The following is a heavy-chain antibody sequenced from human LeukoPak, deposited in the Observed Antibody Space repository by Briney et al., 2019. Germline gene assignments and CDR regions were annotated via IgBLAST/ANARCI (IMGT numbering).Heavy chain of an antibody. CDR3: AKGGGSYFRRVTYYYYYMDV. CDR2: ISGSGDST. D-gene: IGHD1-26*01. CDR1: EFSFGSYA. J-gene: IGHJ6*03. V-gene: IGHV3-23*01. Sequence: GGSLRLSCAASEFSFGSYAMSWVRQPPGKGLQWVSGISGSGDSTYYADSVNGRFTISRDNSKNTLYLQMISLRAEDTAVYYCAKGGGSYFRRVTYYYYYMDVWGKGTTVTVSS.